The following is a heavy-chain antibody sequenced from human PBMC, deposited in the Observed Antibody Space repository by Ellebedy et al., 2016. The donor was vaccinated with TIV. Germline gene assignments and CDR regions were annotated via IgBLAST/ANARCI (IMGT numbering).Heavy chain of an antibody. J-gene: IGHJ5*02. CDR2: IYYSGST. V-gene: IGHV4-61*01. CDR1: GYSISSGYY. CDR3: ARDRYSSSSSRANWFDP. Sequence: SETLSLTCTVSGYSISSGYYWGWIRQPPGKGLEWIGYIYYSGSTNYNPSLKSRVTISVDTSKNQFSLKLSSVTAADTAVYYCARDRYSSSSSRANWFDPWGQGTLVTVSS. D-gene: IGHD6-6*01.